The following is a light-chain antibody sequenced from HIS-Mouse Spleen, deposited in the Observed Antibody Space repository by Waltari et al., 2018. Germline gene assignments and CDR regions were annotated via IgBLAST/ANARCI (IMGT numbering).Light chain of an antibody. J-gene: IGKJ2*01. CDR2: AAS. CDR3: QQYYSYPPT. V-gene: IGKV1-8*01. CDR1: QGISSS. Sequence: AIRMTQSPSSLSASTGDRVTINCRASQGISSSLAWYQQKPGKAPKLLIYAASTLQSGVPSRFSGSGSGTDFTLTISCLQSEDFATYYCQQYYSYPPTFGQGTKLEIK.